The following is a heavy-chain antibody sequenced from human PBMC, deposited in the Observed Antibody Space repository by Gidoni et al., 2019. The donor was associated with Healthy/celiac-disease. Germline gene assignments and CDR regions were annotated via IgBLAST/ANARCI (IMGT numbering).Heavy chain of an antibody. CDR3: ARDKLGSTG. Sequence: EVQLVESGGGLVQPGGALRLSCTASGFTFSSYWMGWVRQAPGKGLEWMANIKQDGNDKYYGDSVKGRFTISRDNAKNSLYLQMNSLRAEDTAVYYCARDKLGSTGWGQGTLVTVSS. CDR1: GFTFSSYW. D-gene: IGHD5-18*01. V-gene: IGHV3-7*03. J-gene: IGHJ4*02. CDR2: IKQDGNDK.